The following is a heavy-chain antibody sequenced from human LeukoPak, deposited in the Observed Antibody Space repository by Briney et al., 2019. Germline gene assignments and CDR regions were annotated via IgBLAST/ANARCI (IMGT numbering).Heavy chain of an antibody. CDR3: ARDELGNFDY. Sequence: GSLRLSCAASGFTFSVFWVFWVRQAPGKGLEWVSYISSSSSAIYYADSVKGRFTISRDNAKNSLYLQMNSLRAEDTAVYYCARDELGNFDYWGQGTLVTVSS. V-gene: IGHV3-48*01. CDR2: ISSSSSAI. CDR1: GFTFSVFW. J-gene: IGHJ4*02. D-gene: IGHD7-27*01.